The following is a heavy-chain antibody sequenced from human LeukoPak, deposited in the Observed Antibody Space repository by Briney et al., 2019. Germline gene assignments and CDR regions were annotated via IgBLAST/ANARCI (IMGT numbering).Heavy chain of an antibody. CDR3: AREITVTSTTYFDY. V-gene: IGHV3-33*01. Sequence: GRSLRLSCAASGFTFSSYGMHWVRQAPGKGLEWVAVIWYDGSDKYYADSVKGRFTISRENSKNPLYLQMNSLRAEDTAVYYCAREITVTSTTYFDYWGQGTLVTVSS. D-gene: IGHD4-17*01. J-gene: IGHJ4*02. CDR1: GFTFSSYG. CDR2: IWYDGSDK.